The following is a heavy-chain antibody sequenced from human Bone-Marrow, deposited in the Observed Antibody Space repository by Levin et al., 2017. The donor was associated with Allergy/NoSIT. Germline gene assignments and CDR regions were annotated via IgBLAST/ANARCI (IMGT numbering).Heavy chain of an antibody. Sequence: SETLSLTCTVSGGSISNSDYYWGWIRQPPGKGLEWIGSVYYSGSTYYNLSLKSRLSVTVDTSKNQFSLRLTSVTAADSAVYYCARHNLVVGPAAISPFDFWGQGSLVSVSS. J-gene: IGHJ4*02. CDR2: VYYSGST. CDR1: GGSISNSDYY. V-gene: IGHV4-39*01. CDR3: ARHNLVVGPAAISPFDF. D-gene: IGHD2-2*01.